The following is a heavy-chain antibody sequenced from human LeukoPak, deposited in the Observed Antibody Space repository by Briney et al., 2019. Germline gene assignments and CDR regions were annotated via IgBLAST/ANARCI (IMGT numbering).Heavy chain of an antibody. V-gene: IGHV3-53*01. D-gene: IGHD5-12*01. Sequence: PGGSLRLSCAASGFTVSSNYMSWVRQAPGKGLEWVSVIYSGGTTYYADSVKGRFTISRDNSNNTLYLQMNSLRAEDTAVYYCARAGHSAYKSGGDYWGQGTLVTVSS. CDR3: ARAGHSAYKSGGDY. CDR1: GFTVSSNY. CDR2: IYSGGTT. J-gene: IGHJ4*02.